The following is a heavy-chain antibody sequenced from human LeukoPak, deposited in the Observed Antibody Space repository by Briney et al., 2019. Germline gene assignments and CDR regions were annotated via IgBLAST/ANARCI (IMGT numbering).Heavy chain of an antibody. CDR1: GGSFSGYY. Sequence: SETLSLTCAVYGGSFSGYYWSWLRQPPGKGLEWIGEINYSGSTNYNPSLKSRVTISVDTSKNQFSLKLSSVTAADTAVYYCAREGLVYYYGSGSYPYPFDYWGQGTLVTVSS. CDR2: INYSGST. D-gene: IGHD3-10*01. CDR3: AREGLVYYYGSGSYPYPFDY. J-gene: IGHJ4*02. V-gene: IGHV4-34*01.